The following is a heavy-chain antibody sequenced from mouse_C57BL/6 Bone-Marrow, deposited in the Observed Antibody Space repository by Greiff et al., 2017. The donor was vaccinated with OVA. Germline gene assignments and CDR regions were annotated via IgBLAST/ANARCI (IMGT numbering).Heavy chain of an antibody. V-gene: IGHV14-3*01. CDR2: IDPANGNT. D-gene: IGHD1-1*01. J-gene: IGHJ2*01. CDR1: GFNIKNTY. CDR3: ARWHYGSTYYFDY. Sequence: EVMLVESVAELVRPGASVKLSCTASGFNIKNTYMHWVKQRPEQGLEWIGRIDPANGNTKYAPKFQGKATITADTSSNTAYLQLSSLTSEDTAIYYCARWHYGSTYYFDYWGQGTTLTVSS.